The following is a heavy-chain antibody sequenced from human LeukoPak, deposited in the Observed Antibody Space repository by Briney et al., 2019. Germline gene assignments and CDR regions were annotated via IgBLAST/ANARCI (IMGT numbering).Heavy chain of an antibody. V-gene: IGHV1-69*04. Sequence: SVKVSCKASGGTFSSYAISWVRQAPGQGLEWMGRIIPIFGIANYAQKFQGRVTITADKSTSAAYMELSSLRSEDTAVYYCARDLSGGSGSYNWFDPWGQGTLVTVSS. CDR3: ARDLSGGSGSYNWFDP. J-gene: IGHJ5*02. CDR1: GGTFSSYA. D-gene: IGHD3-10*01. CDR2: IIPIFGIA.